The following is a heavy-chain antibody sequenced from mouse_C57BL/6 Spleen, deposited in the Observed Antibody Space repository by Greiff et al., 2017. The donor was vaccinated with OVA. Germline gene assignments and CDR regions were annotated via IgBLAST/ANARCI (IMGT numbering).Heavy chain of an antibody. CDR3: ARSGGNGFDY. CDR2: IDPSDSYT. Sequence: QVQLQQPGAELVKPGASVKLSCKASGYTFTSYWMQWVKQRPGQGLEWIEEIDPSDSYTNYNQKFKGKATLTVDTSSSTAYMQLSSLTSEDSAVYYCARSGGNGFDYWGQGTTLTVSS. V-gene: IGHV1-50*01. D-gene: IGHD2-1*01. J-gene: IGHJ2*01. CDR1: GYTFTSYW.